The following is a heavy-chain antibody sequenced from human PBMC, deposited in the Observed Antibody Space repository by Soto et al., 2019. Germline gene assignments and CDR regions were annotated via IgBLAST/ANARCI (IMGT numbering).Heavy chain of an antibody. CDR1: GYSFTSYW. CDR2: IYPGDSDT. J-gene: IGHJ6*02. D-gene: IGHD1-26*01. CDR3: ARGGRTAYYYYGMDV. Sequence: GESLKISCQGSGYSFTSYWIGWVRQMPGKGLEWMGIIYPGDSDTRYSPSFQGQVTISADKSISTAYLQWSSLKASDTAMYYCARGGRTAYYYYGMDVWGQGTTVTVSS. V-gene: IGHV5-51*01.